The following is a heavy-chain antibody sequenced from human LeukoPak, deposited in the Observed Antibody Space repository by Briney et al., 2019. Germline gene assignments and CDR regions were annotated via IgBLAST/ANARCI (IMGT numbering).Heavy chain of an antibody. Sequence: SETLSLTCTVSGGSISSYYWSWIRQPPGKGLEWIGYIYYSGSTNSNPSLKSRVTISVDTSKNQFSLKLSSVTAADTAVYYCASSDILTGYPTYYYYYMDVWGKGTTVTVSS. CDR3: ASSDILTGYPTYYYYYMDV. CDR2: IYYSGST. D-gene: IGHD3-9*01. CDR1: GGSISSYY. V-gene: IGHV4-59*01. J-gene: IGHJ6*03.